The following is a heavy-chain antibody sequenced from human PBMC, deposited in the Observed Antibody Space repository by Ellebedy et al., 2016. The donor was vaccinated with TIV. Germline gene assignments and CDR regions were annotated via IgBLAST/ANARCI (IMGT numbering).Heavy chain of an antibody. D-gene: IGHD4-17*01. CDR2: IYYSGST. Sequence: SETLSLTCTVSGGSNTSYYWNWIRQPPGKGLEWIGYIYYSGSTNYIPSLKSRVTISADTSKNQVSLKLTSVTAADTAVYYCARGVTTIGSWGQGTLVTVSS. CDR3: ARGVTTIGS. J-gene: IGHJ4*02. CDR1: GGSNTSYY. V-gene: IGHV4-59*01.